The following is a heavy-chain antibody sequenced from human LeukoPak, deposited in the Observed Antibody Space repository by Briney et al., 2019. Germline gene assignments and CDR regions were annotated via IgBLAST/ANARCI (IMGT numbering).Heavy chain of an antibody. CDR1: GGSISSYY. Sequence: SETLSLTCTVSGGSISSYYWSWIRQPPGKGLEWIGYIYYSGSTNYNPSLKSRVTISVDTSKNQFSPKLSSVTAADTAVYYCASLATSGWYYFDYWGQGTLVTVSS. V-gene: IGHV4-59*01. J-gene: IGHJ4*02. CDR3: ASLATSGWYYFDY. D-gene: IGHD6-19*01. CDR2: IYYSGST.